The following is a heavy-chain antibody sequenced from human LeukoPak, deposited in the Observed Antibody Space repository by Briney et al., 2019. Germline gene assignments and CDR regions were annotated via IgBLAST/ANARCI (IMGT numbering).Heavy chain of an antibody. CDR2: ISTGSSTT. Sequence: GGSLRLSCAASGFTFDDYAMNWVRQAPGKGLEWVSYISTGSSTTYYADSVKGRFTISRDNVENSLYLQMNSLRDEDTAVYYCARVAAGYSVNYFDYWGQGTLVTVSS. J-gene: IGHJ4*02. CDR1: GFTFDDYA. CDR3: ARVAAGYSVNYFDY. D-gene: IGHD4-23*01. V-gene: IGHV3-48*02.